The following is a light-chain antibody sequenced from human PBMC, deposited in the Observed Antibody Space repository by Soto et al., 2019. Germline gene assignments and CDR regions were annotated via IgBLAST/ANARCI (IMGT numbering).Light chain of an antibody. V-gene: IGLV1-44*01. CDR3: ATWDDSRKGV. CDR2: TNN. J-gene: IGLJ1*01. Sequence: QAVVTQPPSASGTPVQRITISCSGSSSNIESHTVNWFQQVPGAAPKLLIKTNNQRPSGVPDRFSGSKSGASASLAISGLQPEDEATYYCATWDDSRKGVFGTGTKLTVL. CDR1: SSNIESHT.